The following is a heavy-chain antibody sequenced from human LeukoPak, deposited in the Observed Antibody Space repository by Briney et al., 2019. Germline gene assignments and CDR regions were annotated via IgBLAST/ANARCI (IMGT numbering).Heavy chain of an antibody. D-gene: IGHD6-19*01. J-gene: IGHJ3*02. Sequence: MPGGSLRLSCAASGFTFSSYSMNWVRQAPGKGLEWVSSISTSSSYIYYADSVKGRFTISRDNAGNSLYLQMNSLRAEDTAVYYCARGASVVAGNDNAFDIWGQGTMVTVSS. CDR2: ISTSSSYI. CDR3: ARGASVVAGNDNAFDI. CDR1: GFTFSSYS. V-gene: IGHV3-21*01.